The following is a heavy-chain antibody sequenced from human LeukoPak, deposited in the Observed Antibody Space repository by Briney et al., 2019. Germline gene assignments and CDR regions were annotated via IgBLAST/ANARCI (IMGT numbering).Heavy chain of an antibody. CDR1: GFTFSHYG. CDR3: AKDSSSTWFGGDSK. D-gene: IGHD3-10*01. Sequence: GGSLRLSCAASGFTFSHYGLHWVRQAPGKGLEWVALISYDGGNKNYADPVRGRFTISRDNSKNTLYLQMNSLRAEDTAVYYCAKDSSSTWFGGDSKWGQGTLVTVSS. CDR2: ISYDGGNK. V-gene: IGHV3-30*18. J-gene: IGHJ4*02.